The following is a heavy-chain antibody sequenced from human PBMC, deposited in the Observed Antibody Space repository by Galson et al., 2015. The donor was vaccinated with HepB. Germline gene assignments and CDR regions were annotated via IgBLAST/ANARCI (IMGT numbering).Heavy chain of an antibody. D-gene: IGHD1-14*01. Sequence: SLRLSCAAPGFTFSSYWMHWVRQAPGKGLMCVSRISPDGSRYGYADSVKGRFTISRDNAKNTLYLQMNSLRAEDTAVYYCARAVRITGGLHFYGLDVWGQGTTVTVSS. CDR3: ARAVRITGGLHFYGLDV. V-gene: IGHV3-74*01. CDR2: ISPDGSRY. J-gene: IGHJ6*02. CDR1: GFTFSSYW.